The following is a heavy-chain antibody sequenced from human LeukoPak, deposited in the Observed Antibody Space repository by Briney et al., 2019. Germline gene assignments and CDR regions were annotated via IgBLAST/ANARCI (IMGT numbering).Heavy chain of an antibody. Sequence: SETLSLTCTVPGGSISSYYWSWIRQPPGKGLEWIGYIYYSGSTNYNPSLKSRVTISVDTSKNQFSLKLSSVTAADTAVYYCASSVSGGELDYWGQGTLVTVSS. D-gene: IGHD3-16*01. CDR3: ASSVSGGELDY. V-gene: IGHV4-59*01. CDR1: GGSISSYY. J-gene: IGHJ4*02. CDR2: IYYSGST.